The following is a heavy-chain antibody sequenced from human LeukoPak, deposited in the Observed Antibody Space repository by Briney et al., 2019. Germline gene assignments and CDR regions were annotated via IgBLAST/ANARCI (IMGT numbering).Heavy chain of an antibody. V-gene: IGHV4-61*08. CDR3: ARKDYGDYSFDY. J-gene: IGHJ4*02. D-gene: IGHD4-17*01. Sequence: SETLSLTCTVSGGSVSSGGYYWSWIRQPPGTGLEWIGYIYYSGSTNCNPSLKSRVTISVDTSKNQFSLKLTSVTAADTAVYYCARKDYGDYSFDYWGQGTLVTVSS. CDR1: GGSVSSGGYY. CDR2: IYYSGST.